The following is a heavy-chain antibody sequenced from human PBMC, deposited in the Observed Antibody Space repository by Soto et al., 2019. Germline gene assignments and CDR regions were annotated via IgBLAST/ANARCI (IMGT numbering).Heavy chain of an antibody. Sequence: EVQLVESGGGLVQPGGSLRLSCAASGFTVSSNDMSWVRQAPGKGLEWVSVIYSGGGTYYADSVKGRFTISRDNSNNTLYLQMNSLRYEDTAVYYCVRSFFCSGRSCYSTSSHWGQGTLVTVSS. CDR3: VRSFFCSGRSCYSTSSH. J-gene: IGHJ4*02. CDR2: IYSGGGT. V-gene: IGHV3-66*01. CDR1: GFTVSSND. D-gene: IGHD2-15*01.